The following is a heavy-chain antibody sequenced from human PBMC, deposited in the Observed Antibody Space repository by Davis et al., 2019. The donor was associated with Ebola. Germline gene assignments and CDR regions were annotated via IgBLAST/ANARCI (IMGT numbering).Heavy chain of an antibody. CDR3: ARDRLSGYSNYYAMDV. J-gene: IGHJ6*02. V-gene: IGHV3-11*01. D-gene: IGHD3-22*01. Sequence: GESLKISCAASGFTFSDYYMSWIRQAPGKGLVWVSYISISGSTIYYADSVKGRFTISRDNAKNSLYLQMNSLRAEDTAVYYCARDRLSGYSNYYAMDVRGQGTTVTVSS. CDR2: ISISGSTI. CDR1: GFTFSDYY.